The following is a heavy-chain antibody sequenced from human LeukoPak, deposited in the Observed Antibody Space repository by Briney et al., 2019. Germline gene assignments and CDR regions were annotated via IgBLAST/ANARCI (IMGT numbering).Heavy chain of an antibody. J-gene: IGHJ4*02. CDR3: ATYYYDSSGYYQLDY. Sequence: ASVKVSCKASGGTLSSYAISWVRQAPGQGLEWMGRIIPIFGTANYAQKFQGRVTITTDESTSTAYMELSSLRSEDTAVYYCATYYYDSSGYYQLDYWGQGTLVTVSS. D-gene: IGHD3-22*01. V-gene: IGHV1-69*05. CDR2: IIPIFGTA. CDR1: GGTLSSYA.